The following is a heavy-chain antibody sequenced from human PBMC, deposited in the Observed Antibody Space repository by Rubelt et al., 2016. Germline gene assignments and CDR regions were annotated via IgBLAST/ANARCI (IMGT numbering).Heavy chain of an antibody. D-gene: IGHD1-1*01. V-gene: IGHV4-34*01. J-gene: IGHJ6*02. CDR3: ARTPGFPRVLRYYYGMDV. CDR2: INHSGST. CDR1: GGSFSGYY. Sequence: QVQLQQWGAGLLKPSETLSLTCAVYGGSFSGYYWSWIRQPPGKGLEWIGEINHSGSTNYNPSLKWRVNISVDTSENQFSRKLSSVTAADTAVYYGARTPGFPRVLRYYYGMDVWGQGTTVTVSS.